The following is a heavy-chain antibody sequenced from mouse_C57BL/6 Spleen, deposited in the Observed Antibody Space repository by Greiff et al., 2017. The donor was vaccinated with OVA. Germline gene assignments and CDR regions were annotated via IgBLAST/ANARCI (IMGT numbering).Heavy chain of an antibody. D-gene: IGHD4-1*01. CDR1: GYTFTDYE. CDR2: IDPETGGT. J-gene: IGHJ3*01. CDR3: TRPWDFAY. Sequence: QLQQSGAELVRPGASVTLSCKASGYTFTDYEMHWVKQTPVHGLEWIGAIDPETGGTAYNQKFKGKAILTADKSSSTAYMELRSLTSEDSAVYYCTRPWDFAYWGQGTLVTVSA. V-gene: IGHV1-15*01.